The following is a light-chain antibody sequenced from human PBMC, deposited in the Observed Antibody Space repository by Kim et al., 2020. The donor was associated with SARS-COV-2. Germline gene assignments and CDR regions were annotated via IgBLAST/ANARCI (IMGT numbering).Light chain of an antibody. J-gene: IGKJ4*01. CDR1: QDISRW. CDR3: QQANSFPLT. V-gene: IGKV1D-12*01. CDR2: EAS. Sequence: DIQMTQSPSSVSASVGDRITITCRASQDISRWLAWHQQKPGKAPKLLIYEASILQSGVPSRFSGSGSGTDFTLTISSLQPEDFATYYCQQANSFPLTFGGGTKV.